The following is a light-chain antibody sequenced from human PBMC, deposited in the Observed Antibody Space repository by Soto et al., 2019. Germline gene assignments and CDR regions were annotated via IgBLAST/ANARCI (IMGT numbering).Light chain of an antibody. V-gene: IGLV2-23*01. J-gene: IGLJ1*01. Sequence: QSALPQPASVSGSPGQSITISCTRTSSDVGSYNLVSWYQQHPGKAPKLMIYEGSKRPSGVSNRFSGSKSGNTASLTISGLQAEDEADYYCCSYAGSSTHYVFGTGTKVTVL. CDR3: CSYAGSSTHYV. CDR2: EGS. CDR1: SSDVGSYNL.